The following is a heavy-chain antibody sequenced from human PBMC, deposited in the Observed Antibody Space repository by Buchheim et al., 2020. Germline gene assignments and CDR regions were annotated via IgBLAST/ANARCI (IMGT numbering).Heavy chain of an antibody. J-gene: IGHJ4*02. D-gene: IGHD2-21*02. V-gene: IGHV3-23*01. CDR3: ANRGVVSAILYFDY. CDR2: ITASGGST. Sequence: EVQLLESGGGLVQPGGSLRLSCAASGFTFSSHAMSWVRQAPGKGLEWVSSITASGGSTYYADSVKGRFTISRANSKNTLDLQLNSLRVEDTAVYCCANRGVVSAILYFDYWGQGAL. CDR1: GFTFSSHA.